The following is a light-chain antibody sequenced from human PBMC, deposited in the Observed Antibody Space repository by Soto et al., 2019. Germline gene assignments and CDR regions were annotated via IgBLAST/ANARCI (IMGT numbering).Light chain of an antibody. CDR1: QSVSSSY. CDR3: QQPNTGPPVT. CDR2: GAX. V-gene: IGKV3D-20*02. J-gene: IGKJ5*01. Sequence: EIVLTQSPGTLSLSPGERATLSCRASQSVSSSYLAWYQQKPGQAPRLLIYGAXNRATGIKARFSGSGSGADFTLTISSLEPEDFAIYYCQQPNTGPPVTFGQGTRPAIK.